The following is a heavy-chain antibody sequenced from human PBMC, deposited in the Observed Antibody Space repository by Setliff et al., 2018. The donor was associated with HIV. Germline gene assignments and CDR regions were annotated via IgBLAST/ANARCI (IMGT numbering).Heavy chain of an antibody. Sequence: GASVKVSCKASGYTLGGNYMHWVRQAPGQGLEWMGWIDPNSGGTNYAQKFEGRVTMTRDTTVNTVYIEVSSLRSDDTAVYYCSRGRASYNVLVYWGQGSLVTVSS. CDR2: IDPNSGGT. V-gene: IGHV1-2*02. J-gene: IGHJ4*02. D-gene: IGHD1-1*01. CDR3: SRGRASYNVLVY. CDR1: GYTLGGNY.